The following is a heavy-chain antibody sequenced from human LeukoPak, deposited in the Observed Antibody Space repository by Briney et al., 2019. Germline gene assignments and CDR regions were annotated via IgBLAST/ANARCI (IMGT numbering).Heavy chain of an antibody. CDR1: GFTFNIYA. CDR3: ARISLLGLVPAVGFNDY. J-gene: IGHJ4*02. CDR2: ISSSSSYI. D-gene: IGHD1-26*01. V-gene: IGHV3-21*06. Sequence: GGSLRLSCAASGFTFNIYAMNWVRQAPGKGLEWVSSISSSSSYIYYAESVKGRFTVSRDNAKNSVYLQLSSLRAEDTAVYYCARISLLGLVPAVGFNDYWGQGTSVTVSS.